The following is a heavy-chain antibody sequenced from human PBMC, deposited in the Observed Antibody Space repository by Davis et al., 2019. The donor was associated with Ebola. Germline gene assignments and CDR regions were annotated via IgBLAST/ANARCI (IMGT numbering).Heavy chain of an antibody. CDR1: GFTFSSYA. Sequence: ESLKISCAASGFTFSSYAMSWVRQAPGKGLEWVSAISGSGGSTYYADSVKGRFTISRDNSKNTLYLQMNSMRAEDTAVYYCAKDNPPRAFDYWGQGTLVTVSS. D-gene: IGHD1-14*01. V-gene: IGHV3-23*01. CDR3: AKDNPPRAFDY. CDR2: ISGSGGST. J-gene: IGHJ4*02.